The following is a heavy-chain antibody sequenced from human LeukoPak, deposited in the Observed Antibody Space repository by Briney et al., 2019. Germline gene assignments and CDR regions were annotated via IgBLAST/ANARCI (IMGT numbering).Heavy chain of an antibody. J-gene: IGHJ5*02. Sequence: ASVKVSCKASGYTFTDYTIHWVRQAPGQRLEWTGWINSAYSNTKYSQKFQGRVTITSDTYASTAYMEVRSLASEDTAIYYCARDSYMAAADTWFDPWGQGTLVTVSS. CDR2: INSAYSNT. D-gene: IGHD6-13*01. CDR3: ARDSYMAAADTWFDP. CDR1: GYTFTDYT. V-gene: IGHV1-3*01.